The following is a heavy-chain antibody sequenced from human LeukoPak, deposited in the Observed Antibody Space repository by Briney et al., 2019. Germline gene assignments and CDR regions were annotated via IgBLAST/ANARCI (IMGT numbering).Heavy chain of an antibody. D-gene: IGHD5-18*01. Sequence: GGSLRLSCAASGFTFSSYAMSWVRQAPRRGLEWVSGISDSGSTTSYADSVKGRFTISRDNSKNTLYLQMNSLRAEDTAVYYCARSNFGYSYGYNAFDIWGQGTMVTVSS. CDR3: ARSNFGYSYGYNAFDI. V-gene: IGHV3-23*01. CDR2: ISDSGSTT. J-gene: IGHJ3*02. CDR1: GFTFSSYA.